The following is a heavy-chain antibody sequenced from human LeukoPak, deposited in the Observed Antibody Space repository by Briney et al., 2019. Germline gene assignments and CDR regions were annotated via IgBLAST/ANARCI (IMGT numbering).Heavy chain of an antibody. CDR1: GGSISSYY. CDR2: IYYSGST. J-gene: IGHJ5*02. Sequence: SETLSLTCTVSGGSISSYYWSWIRQPPGKGLEWIGYIYYSGSTNYNPSLKSRVTISVDTSKNQFSLKLNSVTAADTAVYYCARKVVVVVAATYNWFDPWGQGTLVTVSS. CDR3: ARKVVVVVAATYNWFDP. V-gene: IGHV4-59*12. D-gene: IGHD2-15*01.